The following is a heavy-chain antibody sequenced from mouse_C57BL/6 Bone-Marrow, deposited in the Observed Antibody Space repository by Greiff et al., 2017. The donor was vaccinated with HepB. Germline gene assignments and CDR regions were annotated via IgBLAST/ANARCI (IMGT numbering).Heavy chain of an antibody. V-gene: IGHV1-64*01. D-gene: IGHD1-3*01. J-gene: IGHJ4*01. CDR3: GGRKGTNYYAMDY. CDR1: GYTFTSYW. CDR2: IHPNSGST. Sequence: QVQLQQSGAELVKPGASVKLSCKASGYTFTSYWMHWVKQRPGQGLEWIGMIHPNSGSTNYNEKFKSKATLTVDKSSSTAYMQLSSLTSEDSAVYYCGGRKGTNYYAMDYWGQGTSVTVSS.